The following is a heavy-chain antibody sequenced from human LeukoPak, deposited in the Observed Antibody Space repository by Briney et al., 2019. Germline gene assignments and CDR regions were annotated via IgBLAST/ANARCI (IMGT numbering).Heavy chain of an antibody. J-gene: IGHJ4*02. D-gene: IGHD3-9*01. CDR2: IRSDSSTT. V-gene: IGHV3-23*01. CDR3: TKDLILPAYQPFDY. Sequence: GGSLRLSCAASGFTFSSYAMSWVRQTPGKGLEWVADIRSDSSTTAYADSVKGRFTISRDNSKMTLYLQMDSLRAEDTAVYYCTKDLILPAYQPFDYWGPGTLVTVSS. CDR1: GFTFSSYA.